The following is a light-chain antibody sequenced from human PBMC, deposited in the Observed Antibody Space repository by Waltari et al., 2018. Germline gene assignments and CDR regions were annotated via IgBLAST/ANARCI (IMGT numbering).Light chain of an antibody. CDR3: CSYVVIDTCV. V-gene: IGLV2-23*02. Sequence: SVLAHPASASGSPRQKDTTACAGGSRDVGKNNIVSWYQQRPGPAPGLFIYEVTNRAPGIADRFSASKSGNTASLSITGLQAQEDAADYYHCSYVVIDTCVFGAGTKVTV. CDR1: SRDVGKNNI. CDR2: EVT. J-gene: IGLJ1*01.